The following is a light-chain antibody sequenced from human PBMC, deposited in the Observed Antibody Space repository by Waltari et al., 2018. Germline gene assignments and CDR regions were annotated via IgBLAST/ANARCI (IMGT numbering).Light chain of an antibody. CDR1: QRISGY. J-gene: IGKJ4*01. CDR3: QQSYRTPPLT. CDR2: ATS. V-gene: IGKV1-39*01. Sequence: DIQMTQSPSSLSASVGDRVTITCRASQRISGYLNWYQQKPGKAPKVLIYATSSLQSGVPSRCSGSGSGTDFTLTISSLQPEDFATYDCQQSYRTPPLTFGGGTKVEIK.